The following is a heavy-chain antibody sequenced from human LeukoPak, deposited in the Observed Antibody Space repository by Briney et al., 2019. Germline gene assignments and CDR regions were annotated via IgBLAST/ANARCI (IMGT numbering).Heavy chain of an antibody. J-gene: IGHJ1*01. CDR2: IRSDGTST. CDR3: ARGGDPVKYYAEYFQY. Sequence: GGSLRLSCAASGLTFSNYWMHWVRHGPGKGLVWLSRIRSDGTSTSYAHSVKGRFTISRDNAKNTLYLQMSSLRAEDTAVYYCARGGDPVKYYAEYFQYWGQGTLVTVSS. D-gene: IGHD2-21*02. CDR1: GLTFSNYW. V-gene: IGHV3-74*01.